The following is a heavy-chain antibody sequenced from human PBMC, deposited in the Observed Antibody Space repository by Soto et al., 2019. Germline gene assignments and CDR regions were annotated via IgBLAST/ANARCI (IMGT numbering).Heavy chain of an antibody. Sequence: QVQLVQPGAEVKKPGASVKFSCKASGYIFTNSYIHWVRQAPGQGLEWIGIINPNGGSTNYAQNFQGRVTMTRDTSTSTVYMDLSSLRSEDTAVYYCTRGLASGDYWGQGTLITVSS. V-gene: IGHV1-46*03. CDR3: TRGLASGDY. D-gene: IGHD6-6*01. CDR1: GYIFTNSY. J-gene: IGHJ4*02. CDR2: INPNGGST.